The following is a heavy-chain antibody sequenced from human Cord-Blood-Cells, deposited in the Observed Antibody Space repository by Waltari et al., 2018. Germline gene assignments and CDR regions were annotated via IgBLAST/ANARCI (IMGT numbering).Heavy chain of an antibody. D-gene: IGHD1-26*01. V-gene: IGHV3-48*02. J-gene: IGHJ5*02. Sequence: EVQLVESGGGLVQPGGSLRLSCAASGFTFGSYSLNWVRQAPGKGLGWVSYISSSSSTIYYADSVKGRFTISRDNAKNSLYLQMNSLRDEDTAVYYCARDLRKVGMGWFDPWGQGTLVTVSS. CDR1: GFTFGSYS. CDR3: ARDLRKVGMGWFDP. CDR2: ISSSSSTI.